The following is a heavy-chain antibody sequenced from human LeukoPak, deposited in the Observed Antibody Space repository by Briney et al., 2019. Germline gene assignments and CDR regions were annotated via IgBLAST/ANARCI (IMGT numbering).Heavy chain of an antibody. J-gene: IGHJ4*02. V-gene: IGHV3-23*01. CDR3: AKDRTYYYDNSGYYSDY. Sequence: GRSLRLSCAASGFTFSSYAMHWVRQAPGKGLEWVSAISGSGDSTYYADSVKGRFTISRDNSKNTLYLQMSSLSAEDTAVYYCAKDRTYYYDNSGYYSDYWGQGTLVTVSS. D-gene: IGHD3-22*01. CDR1: GFTFSSYA. CDR2: ISGSGDST.